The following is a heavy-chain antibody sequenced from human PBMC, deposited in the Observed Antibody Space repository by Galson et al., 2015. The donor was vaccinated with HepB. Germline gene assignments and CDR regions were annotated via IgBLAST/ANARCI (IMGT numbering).Heavy chain of an antibody. CDR2: IIPIIGTT. V-gene: IGHV1-69*05. CDR3: ARDLPYASSGYYPAYFDY. CDR1: GGTFSSYA. D-gene: IGHD3-22*01. J-gene: IGHJ4*02. Sequence: SVKVSCKASGGTFSSYAINWVRQAPGQGLEWMGGIIPIIGTTNYAQKFQGRVTITTDESTSTAYMELSSLRSEDTAVYYCARDLPYASSGYYPAYFDYVGQGTLVSVPP.